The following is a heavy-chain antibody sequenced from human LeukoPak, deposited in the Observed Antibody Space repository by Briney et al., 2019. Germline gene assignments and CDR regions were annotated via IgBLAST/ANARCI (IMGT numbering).Heavy chain of an antibody. J-gene: IGHJ4*02. CDR1: GYTFTGYY. Sequence: ASVTVSCKASGYTFTGYYMHWARQAPGQGLEWMGRINPNSGGTNYAQKFQGRVTITRDTSASTAYMELSSLRSEDTAVYYCARGAVTTLFDYWGQGTLVTVSS. D-gene: IGHD4-11*01. V-gene: IGHV1-2*06. CDR3: ARGAVTTLFDY. CDR2: INPNSGGT.